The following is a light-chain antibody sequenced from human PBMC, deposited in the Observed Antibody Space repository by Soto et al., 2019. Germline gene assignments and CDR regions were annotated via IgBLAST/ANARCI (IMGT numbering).Light chain of an antibody. CDR2: WAS. J-gene: IGKJ4*01. V-gene: IGKV4-1*01. Sequence: DIVMTQSPDSLAVSLGERATINCKSSQSVLYSSNNKNYLAWYQQKPGQPPKLLIYWASTRESGVPDRFSGSGSGTDFNLTISSLQAEDVAVYYCQQYYSTTRFGGGTKVEIK. CDR3: QQYYSTTR. CDR1: QSVLYSSNNKNY.